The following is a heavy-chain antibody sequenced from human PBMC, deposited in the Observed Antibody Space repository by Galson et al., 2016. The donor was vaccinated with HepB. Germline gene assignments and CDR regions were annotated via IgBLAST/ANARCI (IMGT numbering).Heavy chain of an antibody. D-gene: IGHD2-15*01. J-gene: IGHJ4*02. V-gene: IGHV3-73*01. CDR2: VKSKLQSYAT. Sequence: SLRLSCAASGSTFSGSSITWIRQASGKGLEWVARVKSKLQSYATAYAASVKGRFTIPRDDSKNTAYLQMNSLQTEDTAVYYCMLYNSGDFDSWGQGALVTVSS. CDR1: GSTFSGSS. CDR3: MLYNSGDFDS.